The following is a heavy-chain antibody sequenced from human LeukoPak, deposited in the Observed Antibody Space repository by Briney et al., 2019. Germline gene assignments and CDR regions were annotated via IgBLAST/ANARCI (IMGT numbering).Heavy chain of an antibody. D-gene: IGHD6-6*01. CDR1: GGSISSGSYY. J-gene: IGHJ4*02. Sequence: SETLSLTCTISGGSISSGSYYWSWIRQPAGKGLEWIGHIYISGSTNYNPSLKSRVTISVDTSKNQFSLKLSSVTAADTAVYYCAREGPEYSSHHFDYWGQGTLVTVSS. CDR3: AREGPEYSSHHFDY. V-gene: IGHV4-61*10. CDR2: IYISGST.